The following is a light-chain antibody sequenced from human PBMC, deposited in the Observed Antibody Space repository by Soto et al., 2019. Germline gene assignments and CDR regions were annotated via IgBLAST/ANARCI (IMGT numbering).Light chain of an antibody. CDR1: SSNIGKNT. J-gene: IGLJ2*01. CDR2: ANN. V-gene: IGLV1-44*01. Sequence: QSVLTQPPSASGTPGQRVTVSCSGSSSNIGKNTVNWYQQFPGTAPKLLIHANNLRPSGVPDRFSGSKSGTSASLAISGLQSEDEAEYYCAAWDDNLNSVVFGGGTKLTVL. CDR3: AAWDDNLNSVV.